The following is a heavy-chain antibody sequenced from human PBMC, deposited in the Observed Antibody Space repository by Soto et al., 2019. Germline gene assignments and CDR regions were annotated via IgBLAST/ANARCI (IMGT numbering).Heavy chain of an antibody. CDR2: ISSSSSSTI. V-gene: IGHV3-48*02. J-gene: IGHJ6*03. CDR1: GFTFSSYS. D-gene: IGHD3-22*01. CDR3: ARATYYYDSSGYYYYYYMDV. Sequence: GGSLRLSCAASGFTFSSYSMNWVRQAPGKGLEWVSYISSSSSSTIYYADSVKGRFTISRDNAKNSLYLQMNSLRDEDTAVYYCARATYYYDSSGYYYYYYMDVWGKGTTVTVSS.